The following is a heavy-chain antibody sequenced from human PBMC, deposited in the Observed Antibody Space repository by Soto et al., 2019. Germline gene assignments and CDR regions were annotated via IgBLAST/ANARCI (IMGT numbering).Heavy chain of an antibody. CDR3: ARDGPSYDSSGFDY. CDR1: GGSISSYY. CDR2: IYYSGST. V-gene: IGHV4-59*01. D-gene: IGHD3-22*01. J-gene: IGHJ4*02. Sequence: SETLSLTCTVSGGSISSYYWSWIRQPPGKGLEWIGYIYYSGSTNYNPSLKSRVTISVDTSKNQFSLKLSSVTAADTAVYYCARDGPSYDSSGFDYWGQGTLVTVSS.